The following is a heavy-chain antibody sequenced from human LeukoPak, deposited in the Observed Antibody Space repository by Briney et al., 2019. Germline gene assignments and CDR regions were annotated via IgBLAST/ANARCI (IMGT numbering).Heavy chain of an antibody. CDR2: IWYYGSNN. CDR3: AREQYGSDDALDI. Sequence: GGALSLYCAASGFTFSSYGMQGVRQPPGKGLERVADIWYYGSNNYYADSVQGRFTVSRDNSKNTMDVQLNSLRAEDTAVYYCAREQYGSDDALDIWGQGTMVTVSS. CDR1: GFTFSSYG. V-gene: IGHV3-33*01. J-gene: IGHJ3*02. D-gene: IGHD4-17*01.